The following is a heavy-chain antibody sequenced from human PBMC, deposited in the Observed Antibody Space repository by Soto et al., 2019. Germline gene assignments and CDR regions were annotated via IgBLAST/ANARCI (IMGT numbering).Heavy chain of an antibody. CDR3: ANDVAFQSGSYSGRHYSAP. CDR1: GFPFSSYG. V-gene: IGHV3-23*01. J-gene: IGHJ5*02. Sequence: EVQLLESGGGLIQPGGSLRLSCAASGFPFSSYGMNWVSQAPGKGLEWVSAISGSDGTTHYADSVRGRFTISRDNSNNTVFLQMNSRRVEDTGLYYCANDVAFQSGSYSGRHYSAPWGRGALVTVSS. CDR2: ISGSDGTT. D-gene: IGHD3-3*01.